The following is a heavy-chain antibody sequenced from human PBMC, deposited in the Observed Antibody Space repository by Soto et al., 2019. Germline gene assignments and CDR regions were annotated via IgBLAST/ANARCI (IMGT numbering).Heavy chain of an antibody. V-gene: IGHV1-18*04. CDR2: ISAYNGNT. CDR3: ATQRGYYYDSSGYYGPGWFDP. J-gene: IGHJ5*02. CDR1: GYTFTSYG. D-gene: IGHD3-22*01. Sequence: ASVKVSCKASGYTFTSYGISWVRQAPGQGLEWMGWISAYNGNTNYAQKLQGRVTTTTDTSTSTAYMELRSLRSDDTAVYYCATQRGYYYDSSGYYGPGWFDPWGQGTLVTVSS.